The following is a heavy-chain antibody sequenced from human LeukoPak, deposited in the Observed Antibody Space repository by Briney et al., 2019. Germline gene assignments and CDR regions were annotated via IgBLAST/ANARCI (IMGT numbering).Heavy chain of an antibody. J-gene: IGHJ5*02. Sequence: SETLSLTCTVSGGSISSSSYYWGWIRQPPGKGLEWIGSIYYSGSTYYNPSLKSRVIISVDTSKNQFSLKLSSVTAADTAVYYCARHLSSSSWFDPWGQGTLVTASS. CDR2: IYYSGST. V-gene: IGHV4-39*01. CDR1: GGSISSSSYY. CDR3: ARHLSSSSWFDP. D-gene: IGHD6-6*01.